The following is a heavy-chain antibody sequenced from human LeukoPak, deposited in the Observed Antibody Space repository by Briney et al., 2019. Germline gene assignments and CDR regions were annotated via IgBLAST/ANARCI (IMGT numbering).Heavy chain of an antibody. J-gene: IGHJ4*02. V-gene: IGHV3-33*01. CDR1: GFTFSSYG. Sequence: GGSLRLSCAASGFTFSSYGMHWVRQAPGKGLEWVAVIWYDGSNKYYADSVKGRFTISRDNSKNTLYLQMNSLRAEDTAVYYCVRNLAVAGTRFDSWGQGTLVTVSS. CDR3: VRNLAVAGTRFDS. CDR2: IWYDGSNK. D-gene: IGHD6-19*01.